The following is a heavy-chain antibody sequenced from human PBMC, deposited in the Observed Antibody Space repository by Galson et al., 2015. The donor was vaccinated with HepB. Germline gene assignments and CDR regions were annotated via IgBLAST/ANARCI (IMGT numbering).Heavy chain of an antibody. CDR1: GFTFNTYA. D-gene: IGHD2-21*02. CDR2: ISGSGATT. CDR3: AKEPPYCGGDCYSVSDV. J-gene: IGHJ4*02. Sequence: SLRLSCAASGFTFNTYAITWVRQAPGKGLEWVSVISGSGATTFYADSVKGRYIIYRDNSKNTVYLQMNSLRADDTAIYYCAKEPPYCGGDCYSVSDVWGQGTLVTVSS. V-gene: IGHV3-23*01.